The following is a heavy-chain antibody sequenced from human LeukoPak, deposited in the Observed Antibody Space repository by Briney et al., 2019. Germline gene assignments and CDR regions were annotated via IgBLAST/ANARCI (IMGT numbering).Heavy chain of an antibody. CDR1: GGSISSYY. CDR2: IYYSGST. Sequence: SETLSLTCTVSGGSISSYYWSWIRQPPGKGLEWIGYIYYSGSTNYNPSLKSRVTISVDTSKNQFSLKLSPVTAADTAVYYCARGCIAAADYWYFDLWGRGTLVTVSS. J-gene: IGHJ2*01. D-gene: IGHD6-13*01. V-gene: IGHV4-59*01. CDR3: ARGCIAAADYWYFDL.